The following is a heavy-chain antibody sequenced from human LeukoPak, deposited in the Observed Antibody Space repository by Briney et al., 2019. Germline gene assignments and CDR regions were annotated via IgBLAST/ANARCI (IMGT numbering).Heavy chain of an antibody. Sequence: GGSLRLSCAASGFTFSSYWMSWVRQAPGKGLEWVANIKQDGSDKYYVDSVKGRFTISRDNAKNSLYLQMNSLRAEDTAVYYCASLYDSSGYFGDAFDIWGQGTMVTVSS. D-gene: IGHD3-22*01. CDR3: ASLYDSSGYFGDAFDI. CDR2: IKQDGSDK. CDR1: GFTFSSYW. V-gene: IGHV3-7*01. J-gene: IGHJ3*02.